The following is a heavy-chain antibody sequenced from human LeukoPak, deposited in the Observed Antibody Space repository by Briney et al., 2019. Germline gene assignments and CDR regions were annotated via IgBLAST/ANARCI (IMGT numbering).Heavy chain of an antibody. CDR3: ATSIHYSIYLPDF. J-gene: IGHJ4*02. V-gene: IGHV3-23*01. CDR1: GFNFKDYE. D-gene: IGHD3/OR15-3a*01. CDR2: ISARGVST. Sequence: GGSLRLPCAASGFNFKDYEMTWARPAPGEGLEWVASISARGVSTNYADSVMARFPISTDNSNSVVYLRMLSPRTEDTAVYYCATSIHYSIYLPDFWGQGTRVIVSS.